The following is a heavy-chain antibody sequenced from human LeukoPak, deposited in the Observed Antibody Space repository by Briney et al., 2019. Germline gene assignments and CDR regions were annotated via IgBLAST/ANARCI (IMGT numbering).Heavy chain of an antibody. CDR1: GYTFTSYG. CDR3: ARDRPGYSDYDDERSDS. D-gene: IGHD5-12*01. Sequence: ASVKVSCKASGYTFTSYGISWVRQAPGQGLEWMGWISASNHNTNYAQKLQGRVTMTTDTSTSTAYMELQRLRSDDTAVYYCARDRPGYSDYDDERSDSWGQGTLVTVSS. CDR2: ISASNHNT. J-gene: IGHJ4*02. V-gene: IGHV1-18*04.